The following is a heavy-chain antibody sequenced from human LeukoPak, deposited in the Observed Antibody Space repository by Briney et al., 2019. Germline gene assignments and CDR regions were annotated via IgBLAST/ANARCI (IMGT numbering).Heavy chain of an antibody. J-gene: IGHJ4*02. Sequence: GGSLRLSCAASGFTFSSYGMHWVRQAPVKGLEWVAFIRYDGSNKYYADSVKGRFTISRDNSKNTLYLQMNSLRAEDTAVYYCAKDSPIAAAGIMTYFDYWGQGTLVTVSS. CDR3: AKDSPIAAAGIMTYFDY. CDR1: GFTFSSYG. D-gene: IGHD6-13*01. V-gene: IGHV3-30*02. CDR2: IRYDGSNK.